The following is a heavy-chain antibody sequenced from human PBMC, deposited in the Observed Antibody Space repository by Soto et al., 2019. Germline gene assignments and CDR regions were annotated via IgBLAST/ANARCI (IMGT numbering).Heavy chain of an antibody. J-gene: IGHJ4*02. D-gene: IGHD4-4*01. Sequence: QVQLVESGGGVVQPGRSLRLSCAASGFTFSSYGMHWVRQAPGKGLEWVAVISYDGSNKYYADSVKGRFTISRDNSKNTLNLLMYILTAEYTAVYYCAKSLGNSTFDSWGQGTLVTVSS. V-gene: IGHV3-30*18. CDR1: GFTFSSYG. CDR2: ISYDGSNK. CDR3: AKSLGNSTFDS.